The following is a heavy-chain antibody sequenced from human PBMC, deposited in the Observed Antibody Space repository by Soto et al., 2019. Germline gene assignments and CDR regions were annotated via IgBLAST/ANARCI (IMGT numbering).Heavy chain of an antibody. CDR1: GGTFSSYA. Sequence: SVKVSCKASGGTFSSYAISWVRQAPGQGLEWMGGIIPISGTANYAQKFQGRVTITADESKNQFSLQLTSVTPEDTAVYYCAGTTSHYWYYMDVWGKGTTVTVSS. CDR2: IIPISGTA. V-gene: IGHV1-69*13. D-gene: IGHD1-7*01. CDR3: AGTTSHYWYYMDV. J-gene: IGHJ6*03.